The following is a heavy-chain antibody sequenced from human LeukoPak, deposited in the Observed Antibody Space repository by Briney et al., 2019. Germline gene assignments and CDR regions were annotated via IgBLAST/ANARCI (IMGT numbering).Heavy chain of an antibody. CDR1: GYSIISGYY. D-gene: IGHD3-9*01. CDR3: ARGLTRYYYGMDV. Sequence: SETLSLTCAVSGYSIISGYYWGWIRQDPGKGLEWIGSIYHSGSTYYNPSLKSRVTISVDTSKNQFSLKLSSVTAADTAVYYCARGLTRYYYGMDVCGKGTTVTVSS. CDR2: IYHSGST. J-gene: IGHJ6*04. V-gene: IGHV4-38-2*01.